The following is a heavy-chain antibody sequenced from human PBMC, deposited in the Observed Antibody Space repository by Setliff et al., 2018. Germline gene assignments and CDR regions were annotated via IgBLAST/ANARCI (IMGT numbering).Heavy chain of an antibody. J-gene: IGHJ4*02. CDR3: VRAVVIRGSKPLDS. D-gene: IGHD3-10*01. CDR2: TKNKANAGYM. Sequence: GGSLRLSCAASGFTFSSYGMHWVRQAPGKGLEWVGRTKNKANAGYMEYAASVKDRFIISRDDSKNSLYLQMYSLKSDDTAVYYCVRAVVIRGSKPLDSWGQGTLVTVSS. CDR1: GFTFSSYG. V-gene: IGHV3-72*01.